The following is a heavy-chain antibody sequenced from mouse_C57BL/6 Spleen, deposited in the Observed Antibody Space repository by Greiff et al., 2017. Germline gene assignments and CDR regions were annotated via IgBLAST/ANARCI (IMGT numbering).Heavy chain of an antibody. D-gene: IGHD1-1*01. J-gene: IGHJ1*03. CDR1: GFNIKDYY. Sequence: EVKLEESGAELVKPGASVKLSCTASGFNIKDYYMHWVKQRTEQGLEWIGRIDPEDGETKYAPKFQGKATITADTSSNTAYLQLSSLTSEDTAVYYCASITTVVANFDVWGTGTTVTVSS. CDR3: ASITTVVANFDV. V-gene: IGHV14-2*01. CDR2: IDPEDGET.